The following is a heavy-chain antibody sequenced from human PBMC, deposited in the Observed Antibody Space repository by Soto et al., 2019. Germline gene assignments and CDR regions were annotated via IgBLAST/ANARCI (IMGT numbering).Heavy chain of an antibody. CDR2: IRHDGGDK. J-gene: IGHJ2*01. D-gene: IGHD2-21*02. CDR3: ARIDCGGNCYSRSWYFDI. Sequence: EVQLVESGGGLVQPGGSLRLSCVASGFTFSNYWMGWVRQAPGKGLEWVANIRHDGGDKRDLDSVKARFTMSRDNAQNSLYLQMNSLRAEDTAVYYCARIDCGGNCYSRSWYFDIWGRGTLITVSS. CDR1: GFTFSNYW. V-gene: IGHV3-7*03.